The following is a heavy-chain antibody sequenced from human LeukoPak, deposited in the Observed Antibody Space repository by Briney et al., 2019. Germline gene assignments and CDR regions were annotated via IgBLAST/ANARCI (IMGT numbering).Heavy chain of an antibody. Sequence: ASETLSLTCTVSGGSISSYCWSWIRQPPGKGLEWIGYIYYSGSTNYNPSLKSRVTISVDTSKNQFSLKLSSVTAADTAVYYCAALSSSWYESWGQGTLVTVSS. D-gene: IGHD6-13*01. CDR3: AALSSSWYES. CDR1: GGSISSYC. CDR2: IYYSGST. V-gene: IGHV4-59*01. J-gene: IGHJ5*01.